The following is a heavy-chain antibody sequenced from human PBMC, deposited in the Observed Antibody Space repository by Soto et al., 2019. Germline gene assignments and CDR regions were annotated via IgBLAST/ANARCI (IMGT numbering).Heavy chain of an antibody. CDR2: ISYDGRNQ. Sequence: QVQLVESGGGVVQPGRSLRLSCAASGSTFSNYAMHWVRQAPGKGLEWVAVISYDGRNQYYTDSVEGRFTISRDNSKSTLYLQVSKLKAENTAVYYCAKDMVGGARESHYAMDVWGQGTTVTGSS. J-gene: IGHJ6*02. D-gene: IGHD3-10*01. CDR3: AKDMVGGARESHYAMDV. V-gene: IGHV3-30-3*02. CDR1: GSTFSNYA.